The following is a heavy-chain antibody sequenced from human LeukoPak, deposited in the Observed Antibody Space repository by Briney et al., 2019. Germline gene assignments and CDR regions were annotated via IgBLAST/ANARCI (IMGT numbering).Heavy chain of an antibody. CDR3: VKYTSYFDTSGYYYEDY. J-gene: IGHJ4*02. CDR2: ISGSDGST. D-gene: IGHD3-22*01. V-gene: IGHV3-23*01. CDR1: GFPFNSYV. Sequence: GGSLRLSCAASGFPFNSYVMTWVRQAPGKGLEWVSGISGSDGSTYYADSVKGRLTISRDISKNTLSLQMSGLRAEDTAVYYCVKYTSYFDTSGYYYEDYWGQGTLVTVSS.